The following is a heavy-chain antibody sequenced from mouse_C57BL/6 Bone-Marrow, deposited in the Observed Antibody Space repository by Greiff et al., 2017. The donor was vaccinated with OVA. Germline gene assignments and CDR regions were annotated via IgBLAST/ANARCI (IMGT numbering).Heavy chain of an antibody. CDR2: VYPYNGGT. CDR1: GFTFTDYY. CDR3: AREGYGSSYYWYFDV. Sequence: EVKLVESGPVLVKPGPSVKISCKASGFTFTDYYMHWVKQSHGKSLEWIGLVYPYNGGTSYNQKFKGKATLTVDTSSSTAYMELNSLTSEDSAVYYCAREGYGSSYYWYFDVWGTGTTVTVSS. V-gene: IGHV1-36*01. D-gene: IGHD1-1*01. J-gene: IGHJ1*03.